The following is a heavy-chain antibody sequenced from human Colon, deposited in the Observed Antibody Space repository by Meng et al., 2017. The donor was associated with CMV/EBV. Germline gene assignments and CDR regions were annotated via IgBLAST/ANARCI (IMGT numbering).Heavy chain of an antibody. CDR3: ARDSLFSGSYLGDPY. J-gene: IGHJ4*02. V-gene: IGHV1-69*10. D-gene: IGHD1-26*01. Sequence: SVKVSCKASGDTFNSYAITWVRQAPGQGLEWMGWIIPILGSASYPQKFQGRVTITAEISTSTAYMELRSLRSDDTAVYYCARDSLFSGSYLGDPYWGQGTLVTVSS. CDR1: GDTFNSYA. CDR2: IIPILGSA.